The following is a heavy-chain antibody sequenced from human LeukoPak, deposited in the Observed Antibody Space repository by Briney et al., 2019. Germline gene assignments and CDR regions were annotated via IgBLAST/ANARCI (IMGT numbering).Heavy chain of an antibody. CDR1: GYTFTSYY. D-gene: IGHD5-18*01. J-gene: IGHJ3*01. CDR2: INPSGGST. Sequence: VASVKVSCKASGYTFTSYYMHWVRQAPGQWLEWMGIINPSGGSTSYAQKFQGRVTMTRDTSTSTVYMELSSLRSEDTAVYFCATTPEDTAMAHDAFDVWGQGTMVTVSS. CDR3: ATTPEDTAMAHDAFDV. V-gene: IGHV1-46*01.